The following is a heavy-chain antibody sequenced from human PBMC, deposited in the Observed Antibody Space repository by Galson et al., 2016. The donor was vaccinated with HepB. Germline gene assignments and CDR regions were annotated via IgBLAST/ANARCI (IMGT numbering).Heavy chain of an antibody. V-gene: IGHV2-70*01. Sequence: PALVKPTQTLTLTCTFSGFSLTTAGMCVSWIRQPPGKALEWLALIDWDDDKYYSSSLKTRLTISKDTSKNQVVLIMTNMDPLDTATYYCERILWTTVTTHAFDIWAKGQWSPSL. CDR2: IDWDDDK. J-gene: IGHJ3*02. CDR1: GFSLTTAGMC. D-gene: IGHD4-17*01. CDR3: ERILWTTVTTHAFDI.